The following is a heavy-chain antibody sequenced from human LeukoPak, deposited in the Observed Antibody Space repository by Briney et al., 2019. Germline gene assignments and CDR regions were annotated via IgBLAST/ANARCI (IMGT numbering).Heavy chain of an antibody. CDR1: GYTFTSHY. D-gene: IGHD2-2*01. CDR2: INPSGGST. Sequence: GASVKISCKASGYTFTSHYMHWVRQAPGQGLEWMGIINPSGGSTSYAQKFQGRVTMTRDTSTSTVYMELSSLRSEDTAVYYCARGGEDIVVVPAAILDYWGQGTLVTVSS. V-gene: IGHV1-46*01. CDR3: ARGGEDIVVVPAAILDY. J-gene: IGHJ4*02.